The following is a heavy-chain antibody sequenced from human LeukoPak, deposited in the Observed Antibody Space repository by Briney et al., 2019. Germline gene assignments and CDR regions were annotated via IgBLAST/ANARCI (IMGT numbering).Heavy chain of an antibody. V-gene: IGHV3-30*02. CDR2: IRYDGSNK. Sequence: GGSLRLSCAASGFTFSSYGMHWVRQAPGKGLEWVAFIRYDGSNKYYADSVNGRFTISRDNSKNTLYLQMNSLRAEDTAVYYCAKDTGTVPGLDYWGQGTLVTVSS. D-gene: IGHD4-17*01. J-gene: IGHJ4*02. CDR1: GFTFSSYG. CDR3: AKDTGTVPGLDY.